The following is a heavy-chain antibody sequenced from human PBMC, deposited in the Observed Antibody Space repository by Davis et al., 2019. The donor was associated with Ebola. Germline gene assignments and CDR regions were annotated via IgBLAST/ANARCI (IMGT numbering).Heavy chain of an antibody. CDR2: IYSGGST. CDR3: ARDITLRGPFDP. D-gene: IGHD3-10*01. Sequence: GESLKISCAASGFTLSSNYMSWVRQAPGKGLEWVSVIYSGGSTYYADSVKGRFTISRDNPKKTLYLQMNSLRAEDTAVYYGARDITLRGPFDPWGQGTLVTVSS. CDR1: GFTLSSNY. V-gene: IGHV3-66*01. J-gene: IGHJ5*02.